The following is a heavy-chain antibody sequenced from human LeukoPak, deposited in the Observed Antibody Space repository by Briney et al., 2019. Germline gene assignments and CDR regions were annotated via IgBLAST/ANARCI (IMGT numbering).Heavy chain of an antibody. Sequence: SETLSLTCAVYGGSFSGYYWSWIRQPPGKGLEWIGEINHSGSTNYNPSLKSRVTISVDTSKNQFSLKLSSVTAADTAVYYCARGKGRYSGSYYGFDYWSQGTLVTVSS. J-gene: IGHJ4*02. CDR1: GGSFSGYY. D-gene: IGHD1-26*01. CDR3: ARGKGRYSGSYYGFDY. CDR2: INHSGST. V-gene: IGHV4-34*01.